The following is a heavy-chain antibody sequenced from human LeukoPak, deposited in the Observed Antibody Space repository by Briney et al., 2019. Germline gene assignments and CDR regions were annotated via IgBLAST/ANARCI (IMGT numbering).Heavy chain of an antibody. D-gene: IGHD6-19*01. CDR1: GFTFSSYE. CDR2: ISSRAATI. CDR3: ARLLDSGLEFDY. Sequence: QPGGSLRLSCAASGFTFSSYEINWVRQAPGKGLQWVSYISSRAATIFYADPVKGRFTISRNNAKNSLYLQMNSLRVEDTGIYYCARLLDSGLEFDYWGQGTLVTVSS. V-gene: IGHV3-48*03. J-gene: IGHJ4*02.